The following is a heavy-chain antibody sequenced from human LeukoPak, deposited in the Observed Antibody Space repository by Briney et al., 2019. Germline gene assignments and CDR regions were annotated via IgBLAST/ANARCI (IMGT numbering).Heavy chain of an antibody. D-gene: IGHD4/OR15-4a*01. Sequence: GGSLRPSCAASGFTFSTYSMNWVRQAPGKGLERVSSVISTGTYVYYADSVKGRFTISRDNAKNSLYLQMNSLRAEDTAVYYCARGPGGASYYYYYYMDVWGKGTTVTVSS. CDR3: ARGPGGASYYYYYYMDV. J-gene: IGHJ6*03. CDR1: GFTFSTYS. V-gene: IGHV3-21*01. CDR2: VISTGTYV.